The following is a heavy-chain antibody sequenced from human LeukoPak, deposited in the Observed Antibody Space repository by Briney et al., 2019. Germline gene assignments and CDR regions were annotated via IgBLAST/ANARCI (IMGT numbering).Heavy chain of an antibody. Sequence: GGSLRLSCAASGFTFSSYIMTWVRQAPGKGLEWVSTIINSDGTTYYADSVKGRFTISRDNSKNTLYLQMNSLRAEDTAVYYCAHGTMYQLDYWGQGTLVTVSS. CDR3: AHGTMYQLDY. CDR2: IINSDGTT. V-gene: IGHV3-23*01. J-gene: IGHJ4*02. CDR1: GFTFSSYI. D-gene: IGHD2-2*01.